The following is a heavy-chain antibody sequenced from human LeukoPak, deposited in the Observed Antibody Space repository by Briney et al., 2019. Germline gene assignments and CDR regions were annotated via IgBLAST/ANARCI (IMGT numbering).Heavy chain of an antibody. CDR3: ASPDGDNYYFDY. V-gene: IGHV4-34*01. J-gene: IGHJ4*02. CDR1: GGSFSGYY. D-gene: IGHD4-17*01. Sequence: SETLSLTCAVYGGSFSGYYWSWIRQPPGKGLEWIGSIYYSGSTYYNPSLKSRVTISVDTSKNQFSLKLSSVTAADTAVYYCASPDGDNYYFDYWGQGTLVTVSS. CDR2: IYYSGST.